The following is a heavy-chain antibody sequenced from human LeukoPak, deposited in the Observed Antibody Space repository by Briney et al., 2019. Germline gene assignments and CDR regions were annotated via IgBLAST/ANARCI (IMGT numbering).Heavy chain of an antibody. J-gene: IGHJ4*02. Sequence: PGGSLRLSCAASGFTFSSYAMSWVRQAPGKGLEWISGISGCDGSTYYVDSVKGRLIISRDKSKNTLYQQMNSLRAEDTAVYCCAKNPVVPATPTWGQGTLVTVSS. V-gene: IGHV3-23*01. D-gene: IGHD2-15*01. CDR1: GFTFSSYA. CDR2: ISGCDGST. CDR3: AKNPVVPATPT.